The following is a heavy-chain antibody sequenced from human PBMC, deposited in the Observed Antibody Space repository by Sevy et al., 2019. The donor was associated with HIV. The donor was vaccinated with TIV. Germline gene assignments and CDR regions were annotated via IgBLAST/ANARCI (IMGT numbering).Heavy chain of an antibody. CDR1: GGSVSSGSYY. V-gene: IGHV4-61*01. D-gene: IGHD2-15*01. CDR2: IYYSGST. CDR3: ASDRIGYCSGGSCYSYYYYGMDV. J-gene: IGHJ6*02. Sequence: SETLSLTCTVSGGSVSSGSYYWSWIRQPPGKGLEWIGYIYYSGSTNYNPSLKSRVTISVDTSKNQFSLKLSSVTAADTVVYYCASDRIGYCSGGSCYSYYYYGMDVWGQGTTVTVSS.